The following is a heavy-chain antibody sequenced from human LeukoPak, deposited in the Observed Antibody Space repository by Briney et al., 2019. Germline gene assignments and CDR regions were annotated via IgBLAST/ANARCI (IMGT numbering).Heavy chain of an antibody. CDR2: VFYSGTA. Sequence: SETLSLTCSVSGVSISSSIYYWAWIRQPPGKGLEWIGSVFYSGTAYYNPSLKSRVTISVDTSKNQFSLKLTSVTAADTAVYYCARSSGRMGFLDYWGQGTLVTVSS. CDR1: GVSISSSIYY. J-gene: IGHJ4*02. D-gene: IGHD3-22*01. CDR3: ARSSGRMGFLDY. V-gene: IGHV4-39*01.